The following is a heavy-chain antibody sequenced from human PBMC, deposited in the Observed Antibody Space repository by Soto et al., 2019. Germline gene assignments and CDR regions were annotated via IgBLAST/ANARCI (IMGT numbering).Heavy chain of an antibody. V-gene: IGHV1-69*13. CDR2: IIPIFGTA. J-gene: IGHJ4*02. CDR1: GGTFSGYA. D-gene: IGHD6-19*01. Sequence: SVKVCCKASGGTFSGYAISWVRQAPGQGLEWMGGIIPIFGTANYAQKFQGRVTITADESTSTAYMELSSLRSEDTAVYYCARVDRGRIAVASGFYYFDYWGQGTLVTVSS. CDR3: ARVDRGRIAVASGFYYFDY.